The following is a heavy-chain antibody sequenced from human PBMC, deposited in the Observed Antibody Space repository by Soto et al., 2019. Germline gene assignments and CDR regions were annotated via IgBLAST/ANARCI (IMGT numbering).Heavy chain of an antibody. Sequence: EGHLLESGGGLVQPGGSLRLSCAASGFTFSTYAMSWVRQAPGKGLEWVSAISNSGGSIYYADSVQGRFTISRDNSLNTLFLHMHSLIIEDTAVYYCAHPRGFGVFDAYDIRGQGTMVTVSS. CDR2: ISNSGGSI. V-gene: IGHV3-23*01. CDR3: AHPRGFGVFDAYDI. CDR1: GFTFSTYA. D-gene: IGHD2-15*01. J-gene: IGHJ3*02.